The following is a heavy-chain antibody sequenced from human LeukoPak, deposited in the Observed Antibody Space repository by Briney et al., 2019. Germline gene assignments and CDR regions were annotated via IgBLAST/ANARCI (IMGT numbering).Heavy chain of an antibody. V-gene: IGHV4-39*01. CDR1: GGSISSSSYY. J-gene: IGHJ3*02. Sequence: SETLSLTCTVSGGSISSSSYYWGWIRQPPGKGLEWIGSIYYSGSTYYNPSLKSRVTISVDTSKNQFSLKLSSVTAADTAVYYCASGGVSTPDIVVVPAATHAFDIWGQGTMVTVSS. CDR3: ASGGVSTPDIVVVPAATHAFDI. D-gene: IGHD2-2*01. CDR2: IYYSGST.